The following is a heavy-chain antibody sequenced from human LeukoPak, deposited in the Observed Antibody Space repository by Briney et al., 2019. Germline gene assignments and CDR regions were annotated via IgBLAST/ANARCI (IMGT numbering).Heavy chain of an antibody. D-gene: IGHD2-2*01. CDR2: IRYDGSNK. CDR3: AKDWGNIVVVPAALEYFQH. V-gene: IGHV3-30*02. J-gene: IGHJ1*01. CDR1: GFTFSSYG. Sequence: GGSLRLXCAASGFTFSSYGMHWVRLAPGKGLEWVAFIRYDGSNKYYADSVKGRFTISRDNSKNTLYLQMNSLRAEDTAVYYCAKDWGNIVVVPAALEYFQHWGQGTLVTVSS.